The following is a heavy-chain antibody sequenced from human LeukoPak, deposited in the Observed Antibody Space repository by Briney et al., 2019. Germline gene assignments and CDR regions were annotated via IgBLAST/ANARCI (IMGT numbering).Heavy chain of an antibody. V-gene: IGHV1-8*01. CDR1: GYTFTSYD. CDR2: MNPNSGNT. D-gene: IGHD6-6*01. CDR3: ARDKLARPANYCYGMDV. J-gene: IGHJ6*02. Sequence: GASVKVSCKASGYTFTSYDINWVRQATGQGLEWMGWMNPNSGNTGYAQKFQGRVTMTRNTSISTAYMELSSLRSEDTAVYYCARDKLARPANYCYGMDVWGQGTTVTVSS.